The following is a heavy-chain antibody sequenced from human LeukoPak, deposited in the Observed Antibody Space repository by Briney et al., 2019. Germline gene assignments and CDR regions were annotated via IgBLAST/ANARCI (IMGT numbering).Heavy chain of an antibody. V-gene: IGHV3-21*01. Sequence: GGSLRLSCAASGFTFSSYAMSWVRQAPGKGLEWVSSISSSSSYIYYADSVKGRFTISRDNAKNSLYLQMNSLRAEDTAVYYCAREDDFWTGWGQGTLVTVSS. CDR2: ISSSSSYI. CDR3: AREDDFWTG. CDR1: GFTFSSYA. D-gene: IGHD3/OR15-3a*01. J-gene: IGHJ4*02.